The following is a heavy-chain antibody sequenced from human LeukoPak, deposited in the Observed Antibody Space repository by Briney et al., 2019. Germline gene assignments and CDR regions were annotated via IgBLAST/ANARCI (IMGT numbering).Heavy chain of an antibody. Sequence: PGGSQRLSCAASGFAFSNYWMNWARQAPGKGLEWVANIKQDGSEKYYVDSVKGRFTISRDNAKDSLYLQMNSLRAEDTAVYYCARWTRGEQQLVRSNWFDPWGQGTLVTVSS. J-gene: IGHJ5*02. CDR1: GFAFSNYW. CDR3: ARWTRGEQQLVRSNWFDP. CDR2: IKQDGSEK. V-gene: IGHV3-7*01. D-gene: IGHD6-13*01.